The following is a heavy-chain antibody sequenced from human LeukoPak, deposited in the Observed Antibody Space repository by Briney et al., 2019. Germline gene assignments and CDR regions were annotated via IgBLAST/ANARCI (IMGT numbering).Heavy chain of an antibody. Sequence: GGSLRLSCAASGFTFSSYGMHWVRQAPGKGLEWVAVISYDGSNKYYADSVKGRFTISRDNSKNTLYLQMNSLRPEDTAIYYCAGEGYYGSGSPPSLYFDYWGQGTLVTVSS. J-gene: IGHJ4*02. CDR1: GFTFSSYG. D-gene: IGHD3-10*01. CDR3: AGEGYYGSGSPPSLYFDY. CDR2: ISYDGSNK. V-gene: IGHV3-30*03.